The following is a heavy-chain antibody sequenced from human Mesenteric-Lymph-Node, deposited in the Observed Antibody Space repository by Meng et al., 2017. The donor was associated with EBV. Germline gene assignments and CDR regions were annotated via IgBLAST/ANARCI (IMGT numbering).Heavy chain of an antibody. CDR3: AALESSIITRFKY. CDR2: IMPIYYTP. D-gene: IGHD3-16*01. CDR1: GGTFKNCA. J-gene: IGHJ4*02. V-gene: IGHV1-69*01. Sequence: PLAHPGTNVEVPGFAVKAHCKPSGGTFKNCAIRWVRQAPGQGLEWMEGIMPIYYTPHYAQKFQGRITITADELTSTAYMELSSLRSDDTAVYYCAALESSIITRFKYWGQGTLVTVSS.